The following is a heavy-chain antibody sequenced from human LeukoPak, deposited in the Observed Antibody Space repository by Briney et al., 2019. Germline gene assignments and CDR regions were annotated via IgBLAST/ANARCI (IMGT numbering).Heavy chain of an antibody. Sequence: SETLSLTCTVSGGSISSYYWSWIRQPPGKGLEWIGYIYYSGSTNYNPSLKSRVTISVDTSKYQFSLKLSSVTAADTAVNYCARVGRYGSGWYVSNYWGQGTLVTVSS. CDR3: ARVGRYGSGWYVSNY. D-gene: IGHD6-19*01. J-gene: IGHJ4*02. CDR1: GGSISSYY. CDR2: IYYSGST. V-gene: IGHV4-59*08.